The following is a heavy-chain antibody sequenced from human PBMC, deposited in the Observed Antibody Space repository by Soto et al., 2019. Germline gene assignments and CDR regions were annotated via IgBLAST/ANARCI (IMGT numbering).Heavy chain of an antibody. Sequence: GASVKVSCKASGYTFTSYYMHWVRQAPGQGLEWMGIINPSGGSTSYAQKNKGRVTMTRDTSTSTVYMRLSSLRSEDTAVYYCSRDPLHDYVWGSYPPLWFDPWGQGTLVTAPQ. D-gene: IGHD3-16*01. CDR2: INPSGGST. CDR3: SRDPLHDYVWGSYPPLWFDP. J-gene: IGHJ5*02. CDR1: GYTFTSYY. V-gene: IGHV1-46*03.